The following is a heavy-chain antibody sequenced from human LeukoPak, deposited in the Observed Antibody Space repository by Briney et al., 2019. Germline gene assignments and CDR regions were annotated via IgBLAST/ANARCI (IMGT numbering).Heavy chain of an antibody. Sequence: GGSLRLSCAASGFTFNSYEMNWVRQAPGKGLEWVSYISSSGSTIYYADSVKGRFTISRDNAKNSLYLQMNSLRAEDTAVYYRATDGGPEYSSSWYLYWGQGTLVTVSS. CDR1: GFTFNSYE. V-gene: IGHV3-48*03. J-gene: IGHJ4*02. CDR3: ATDGGPEYSSSWYLY. D-gene: IGHD6-13*01. CDR2: ISSSGSTI.